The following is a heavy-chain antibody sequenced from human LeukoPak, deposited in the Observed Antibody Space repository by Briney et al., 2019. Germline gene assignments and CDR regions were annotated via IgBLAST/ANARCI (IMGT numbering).Heavy chain of an antibody. Sequence: ASVKVSCKTSGYTFSTYAMHWVRQAPGQRPEWMGWINAGNGNTKFSQNFQGRVTITRDTSASTAYMELSSLRSEDSAVYYCARGPYSGVTGTDYYYGMDVWGQRTTVTVSS. J-gene: IGHJ6*02. CDR1: GYTFSTYA. CDR2: INAGNGNT. V-gene: IGHV1-3*01. D-gene: IGHD6-19*01. CDR3: ARGPYSGVTGTDYYYGMDV.